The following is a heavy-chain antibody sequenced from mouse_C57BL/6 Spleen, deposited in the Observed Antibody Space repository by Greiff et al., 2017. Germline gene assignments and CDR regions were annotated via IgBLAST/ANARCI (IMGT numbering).Heavy chain of an antibody. Sequence: VQRVESGAELVKPGASVKISCKASGYAFSSYWMNWVKQRPGKGLEWIGQIYPGDGDTNYNGKFKGKATLTADKSSSTAYMQLSSLTSEDSAVYFCANYDYTWFAYWGQGTLVTVSA. D-gene: IGHD2-4*01. CDR3: ANYDYTWFAY. V-gene: IGHV1-80*01. CDR1: GYAFSSYW. J-gene: IGHJ3*01. CDR2: IYPGDGDT.